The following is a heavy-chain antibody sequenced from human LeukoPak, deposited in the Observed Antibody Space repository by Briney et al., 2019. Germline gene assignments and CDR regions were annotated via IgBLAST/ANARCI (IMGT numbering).Heavy chain of an antibody. CDR2: IYYSGST. Sequence: SETLSLTCTVSGGSISSSSYYWGWIRQPTGKGLEWIGSIYYSGSTYYNPSLKSRVTISVDTSKNQFSLKLSSVTAADTAVYYCARRSYSSGYYYEVDDYWGQGTLVTVSS. V-gene: IGHV4-39*01. J-gene: IGHJ4*02. CDR3: ARRSYSSGYYYEVDDY. CDR1: GGSISSSSYY. D-gene: IGHD3-22*01.